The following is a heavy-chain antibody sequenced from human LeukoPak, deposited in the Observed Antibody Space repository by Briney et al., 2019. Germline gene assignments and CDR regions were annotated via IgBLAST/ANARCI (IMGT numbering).Heavy chain of an antibody. V-gene: IGHV4-38-2*01. CDR3: TRHTYFYDSPGAYYFDY. CDR1: VYSISSGHY. D-gene: IGHD3-22*01. Sequence: SETLSLTCAVYVYSISSGHYWGWIRQPPRKGLEWIGSIHHSRGTYHNSSLKSRVTISVYTSKNQFSLRLSSVTAADTAVYYCTRHTYFYDSPGAYYFDYWGQGTLVTVSS. CDR2: IHHSRGT. J-gene: IGHJ4*02.